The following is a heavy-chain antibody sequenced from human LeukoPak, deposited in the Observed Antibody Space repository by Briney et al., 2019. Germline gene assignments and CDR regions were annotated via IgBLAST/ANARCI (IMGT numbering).Heavy chain of an antibody. V-gene: IGHV3-7*01. CDR2: IKQDGSEK. CDR3: ARLEQWLTPY. Sequence: GGPLRLSCAVSGFTFRNYWMSWVRQAPGKGLEWVANIKQDGSEKNYVDSVKGRFTISRDNAKNSLYLQMNSLRVEDTAVYYCARLEQWLTPYWGQGTLVTVSS. J-gene: IGHJ4*02. D-gene: IGHD6-19*01. CDR1: GFTFRNYW.